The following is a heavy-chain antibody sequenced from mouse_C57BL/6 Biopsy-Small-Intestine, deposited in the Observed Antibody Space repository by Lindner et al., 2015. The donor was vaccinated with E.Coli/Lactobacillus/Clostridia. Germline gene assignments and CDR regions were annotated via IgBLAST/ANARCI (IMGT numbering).Heavy chain of an antibody. CDR3: ARDMGYGDYLGAY. CDR2: IIPNSGGT. CDR1: GYTFTDYY. J-gene: IGHJ4*01. Sequence: SVKVSCKASGYTFTDYYIHWVRQAPGQGLEWMGRIIPNSGGTNYAQNFRGSVTMTRDTSISTAYMELSRLRSDDTALYYCARDMGYGDYLGAYWGQGTLVTVAS. V-gene: IGHV1-18*01. D-gene: IGHD2-13*01.